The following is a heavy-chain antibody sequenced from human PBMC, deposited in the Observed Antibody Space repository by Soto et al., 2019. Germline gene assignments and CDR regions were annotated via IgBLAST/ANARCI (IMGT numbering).Heavy chain of an antibody. CDR2: MNPNSGNT. D-gene: IGHD3-16*01. CDR3: AGLKQDYAVA. Sequence: GASVKVSCKASGYTFTSYDINWVRQATGQGLEWMGWMNPNSGNTAYAQKFQGRVTMTRNTSISTAYMELSSLRSEDTAVYYCAGLKQDYAVAWGQGTLVTVSS. J-gene: IGHJ4*02. CDR1: GYTFTSYD. V-gene: IGHV1-8*01.